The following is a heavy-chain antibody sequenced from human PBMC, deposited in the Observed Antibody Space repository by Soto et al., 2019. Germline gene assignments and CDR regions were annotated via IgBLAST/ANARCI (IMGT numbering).Heavy chain of an antibody. Sequence: QVQLQESGPGLVKPSQTLSLTCTVSGGSISSGGYYWSWIRQHPGKGLEWIGYIYYSGSTYYNPSLKSRVTISVDTSNNQFSLKLSSVTAADTAVYYCARDRCSGGSCYYYYGMDVWGQGTTVTVSS. CDR3: ARDRCSGGSCYYYYGMDV. J-gene: IGHJ6*02. D-gene: IGHD2-15*01. CDR1: GGSISSGGYY. V-gene: IGHV4-31*03. CDR2: IYYSGST.